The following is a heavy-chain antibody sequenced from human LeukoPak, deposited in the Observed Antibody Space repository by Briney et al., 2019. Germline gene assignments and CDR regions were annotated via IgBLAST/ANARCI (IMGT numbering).Heavy chain of an antibody. CDR2: IYTSGST. Sequence: SESLSLTCTVSGASISSYYWSWIRQPAGKGLEWIGRIYTSGSTNYSPSLKSRVTMSVDTSKNQFSLNLSSVAAADTAVYYCAREKSYDSSGRSFDYWGQGTLVTVSS. CDR1: GASISSYY. V-gene: IGHV4-4*07. D-gene: IGHD3-22*01. CDR3: AREKSYDSSGRSFDY. J-gene: IGHJ4*02.